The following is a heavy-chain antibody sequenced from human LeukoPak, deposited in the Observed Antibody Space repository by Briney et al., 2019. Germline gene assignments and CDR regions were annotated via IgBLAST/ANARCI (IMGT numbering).Heavy chain of an antibody. V-gene: IGHV5-51*01. J-gene: IGHJ3*02. Sequence: PGESLKISCKGSGYSFTSYWIGWVRQMPGKGLEWMGIIYPGDSDTRYSPSFQGQVTISADKSISTAYLQWSSLKASDTAMYYCARHLFSGDAAPHAFDIWGQGTMVTVSS. D-gene: IGHD7-27*01. CDR1: GYSFTSYW. CDR2: IYPGDSDT. CDR3: ARHLFSGDAAPHAFDI.